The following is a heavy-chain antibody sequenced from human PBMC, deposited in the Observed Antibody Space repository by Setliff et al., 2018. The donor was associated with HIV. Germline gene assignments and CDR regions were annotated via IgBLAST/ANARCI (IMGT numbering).Heavy chain of an antibody. V-gene: IGHV3-49*04. CDR2: IRSKAYGGTT. Sequence: GGSLRLSCTASGFTFGDYAMSWVRQAPGKGLEWVGFIRSKAYGGTTEYAASVKGRFTISRDDSKSIAYLQMNSLKTEDTAVYYCAKDGLRGRYFDWLLSYFDYWGQGTLVTVSS. CDR3: AKDGLRGRYFDWLLSYFDY. D-gene: IGHD3-9*01. CDR1: GFTFGDYA. J-gene: IGHJ4*02.